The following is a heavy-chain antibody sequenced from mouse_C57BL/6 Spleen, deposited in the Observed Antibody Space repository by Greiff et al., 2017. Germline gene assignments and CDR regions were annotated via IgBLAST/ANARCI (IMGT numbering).Heavy chain of an antibody. CDR1: GYTFTSYW. CDR3: ARGGLGRYYAMDY. V-gene: IGHV1-52*01. Sequence: QVQLQQPGAELVRPGSSVKLSCKASGYTFTSYWMHWVKQRPIQGLEWIGNIDPSDSETHYNQKFKDKATLTADKSSSTAYMQLSSLTSEDSAVYYCARGGLGRYYAMDYWGQGTSVTVSS. J-gene: IGHJ4*01. CDR2: IDPSDSET. D-gene: IGHD3-3*01.